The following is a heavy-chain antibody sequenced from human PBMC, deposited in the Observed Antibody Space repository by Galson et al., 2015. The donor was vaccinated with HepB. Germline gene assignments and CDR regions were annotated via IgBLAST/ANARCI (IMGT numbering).Heavy chain of an antibody. V-gene: IGHV3-7*01. CDR1: GFTFSSYW. Sequence: SLRLSCAASGFTFSSYWMSWVRQPPGKGLEWVANIRQDGSEKYYVDSVKGRFTISRDNAKNSLYLQMNSLRAEDTAVYYCARDEPSGSYRFDSWGQGALVTVSS. J-gene: IGHJ4*02. D-gene: IGHD1-26*01. CDR3: ARDEPSGSYRFDS. CDR2: IRQDGSEK.